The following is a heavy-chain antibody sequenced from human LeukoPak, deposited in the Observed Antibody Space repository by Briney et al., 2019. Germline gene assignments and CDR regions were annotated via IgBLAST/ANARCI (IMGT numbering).Heavy chain of an antibody. V-gene: IGHV3-7*01. Sequence: GGSLRLSCAASGFSFSTSWMTWVRQAPGKGLEWVANIHPRGSQKDYVDSVKGRFTISRDNAKNSLYLQMNSLRAEDTAVYYCARDQSYYGSGSYWEGGFDYWGQGTLVTVSS. D-gene: IGHD3-10*01. J-gene: IGHJ4*02. CDR2: IHPRGSQK. CDR1: GFSFSTSW. CDR3: ARDQSYYGSGSYWEGGFDY.